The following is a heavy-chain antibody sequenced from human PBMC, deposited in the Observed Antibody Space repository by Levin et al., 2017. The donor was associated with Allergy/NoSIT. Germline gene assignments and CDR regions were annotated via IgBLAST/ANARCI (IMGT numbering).Heavy chain of an antibody. CDR3: PRGRGSSAPIEYYYYYYMDG. V-gene: IGHV3-30-3*01. CDR1: GFTFSSYA. Sequence: GESLKISCAASGFTFSSYAMHWVRQAPGKGLEWVAVISYDGSNKYYADSVKGRFTISRDNSKNTLYLQMNSLRAEDTAVYYCPRGRGSSAPIEYYYYYYMDGWGKGTTVTVSS. J-gene: IGHJ6*03. D-gene: IGHD6-6*01. CDR2: ISYDGSNK.